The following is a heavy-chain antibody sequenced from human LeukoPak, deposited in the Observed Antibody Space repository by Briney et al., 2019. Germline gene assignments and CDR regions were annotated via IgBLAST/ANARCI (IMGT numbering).Heavy chain of an antibody. Sequence: PSETLSLTCTVSGGSISSYYRSWIRQPPGKGLEWIGYIYYSGSTNYNPSLKSRVTISVDTSKNQFSLKLSSVTAADTAVYYCARRDSRSWYLYYFDYWGQGYPCTVSS. V-gene: IGHV4-59*08. CDR2: IYYSGST. CDR3: ARRDSRSWYLYYFDY. J-gene: IGHJ4*02. CDR1: GGSISSYY. D-gene: IGHD6-13*01.